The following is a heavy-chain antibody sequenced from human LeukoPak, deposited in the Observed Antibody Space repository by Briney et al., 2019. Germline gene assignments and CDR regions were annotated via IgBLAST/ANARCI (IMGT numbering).Heavy chain of an antibody. CDR1: GFTFSSYA. Sequence: SGGSLRLSCAASGFTFSSYAMSWVRQAPGKGLEWVSAISGSGGSTYYADSVKGRFTISRDNSKNTLYLQMNSLRVEDTVVYYCAKDANDILTGYYSSDAFDIWGQGTMVTVSS. CDR2: ISGSGGST. CDR3: AKDANDILTGYYSSDAFDI. V-gene: IGHV3-23*01. D-gene: IGHD3-9*01. J-gene: IGHJ3*02.